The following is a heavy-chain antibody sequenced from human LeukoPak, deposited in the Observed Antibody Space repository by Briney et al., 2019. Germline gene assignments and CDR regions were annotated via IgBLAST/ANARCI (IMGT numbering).Heavy chain of an antibody. CDR1: GFTLSSNY. V-gene: IGHV3-66*02. CDR2: IYSGGST. Sequence: GGSLRLSCAASGFTLSSNYMTWVRQAPGKGREWVSIIYSGGSTYYSDPVNGRFTISRDNSKNTLYLQMNSLRVEDTAVYYCARVQQWLGPKDVWGQGTTVTVSS. D-gene: IGHD6-19*01. J-gene: IGHJ6*02. CDR3: ARVQQWLGPKDV.